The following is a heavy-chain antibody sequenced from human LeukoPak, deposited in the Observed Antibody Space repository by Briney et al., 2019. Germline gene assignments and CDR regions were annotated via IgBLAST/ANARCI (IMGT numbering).Heavy chain of an antibody. CDR3: ARGPVGRLMDV. CDR2: ITAYNDNT. J-gene: IGHJ6*04. Sequence: ASVTVSYKASGYTFTSYGISWVRQAPGQGLEWMGWITAYNDNTYYAQKLQGRVTMTTDTSTSTAYMELRSLRSDDTAAYYCARGPVGRLMDVWGKGTTVTISS. CDR1: GYTFTSYG. D-gene: IGHD2-21*01. V-gene: IGHV1-18*01.